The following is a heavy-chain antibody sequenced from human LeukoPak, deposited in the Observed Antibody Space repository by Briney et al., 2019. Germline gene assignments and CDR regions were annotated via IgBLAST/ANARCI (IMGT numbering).Heavy chain of an antibody. Sequence: SETLSLTCTVSGGSISSSSYCWGWLRHPPGKGLEWIGSIYYSRSTYYNPSLKSRVTISVDTSKNQFSLKLSSVTAADTAVYYCARLTWLLNCFDYWGQGTLVTVPS. D-gene: IGHD3-22*01. J-gene: IGHJ4*02. CDR1: GGSISSSSYC. CDR2: IYYSRST. CDR3: ARLTWLLNCFDY. V-gene: IGHV4-39*01.